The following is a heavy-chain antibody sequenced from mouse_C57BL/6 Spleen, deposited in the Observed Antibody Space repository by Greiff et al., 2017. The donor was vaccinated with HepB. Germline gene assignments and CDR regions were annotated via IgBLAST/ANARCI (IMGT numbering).Heavy chain of an antibody. CDR3: AYYGSSSAWFAY. Sequence: EVKLVESGAELVKPGASVKLSCTASGFNIKDYYMHWVKQRTEQGLEWIGRIDPEDGETKYAPKFQGKATITADTSSNTAYLQLSSLTSEDTAVYYCAYYGSSSAWFAYWGQGTLVTVSA. CDR2: IDPEDGET. V-gene: IGHV14-2*01. D-gene: IGHD1-1*01. CDR1: GFNIKDYY. J-gene: IGHJ3*01.